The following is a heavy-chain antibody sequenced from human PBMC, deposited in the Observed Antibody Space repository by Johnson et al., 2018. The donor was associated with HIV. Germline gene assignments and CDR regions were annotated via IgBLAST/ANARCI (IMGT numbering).Heavy chain of an antibody. J-gene: IGHJ3*02. Sequence: VQLVESGGGLVKPGGSLRLSCAASGFTFDDYAMHWVRQAPGKGLEWVSGISWNSGSIGYADSVKGRFTISRDSSKNTLYLQMNSLRAEDTAVYYCAKVPSPYSSSPDAFDIWGQGTMVTVSS. D-gene: IGHD6-13*01. CDR2: ISWNSGSI. CDR3: AKVPSPYSSSPDAFDI. CDR1: GFTFDDYA. V-gene: IGHV3-9*01.